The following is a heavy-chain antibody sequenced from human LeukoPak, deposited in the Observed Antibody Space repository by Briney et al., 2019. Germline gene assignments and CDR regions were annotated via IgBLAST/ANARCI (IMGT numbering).Heavy chain of an antibody. CDR1: GYTFTSYG. CDR3: ARAIAAAGTLYYFDY. D-gene: IGHD6-13*01. V-gene: IGHV1-18*01. Sequence: VASVKVSCKASGYTFTSYGISWVRQAPGQGLEWMGWISAYNGNTNYAQKLQGRVTMTTDTSTSTAYMELRSLRSDDTAVYYCARAIAAAGTLYYFDYWGQGTLVTVSS. J-gene: IGHJ4*02. CDR2: ISAYNGNT.